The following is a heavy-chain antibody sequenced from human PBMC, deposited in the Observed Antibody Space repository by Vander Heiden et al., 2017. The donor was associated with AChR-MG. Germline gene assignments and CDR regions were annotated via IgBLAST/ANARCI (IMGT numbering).Heavy chain of an antibody. Sequence: QVQPVQSGAEVKKPGASVKVSCKASGYTFTSYDIKWVRQAPGQVLEWIGWMNPNIGNTGYAQKFQGRVTMTRNTSISTAYMELSSLRSEDTAVYYCARELGQSKYRNSYGRRYYYYYGMDVWGQGTTVTVSS. CDR1: GYTFTSYD. CDR3: ARELGQSKYRNSYGRRYYYYYGMDV. CDR2: MNPNIGNT. J-gene: IGHJ6*02. V-gene: IGHV1-8*01. D-gene: IGHD3-16*02.